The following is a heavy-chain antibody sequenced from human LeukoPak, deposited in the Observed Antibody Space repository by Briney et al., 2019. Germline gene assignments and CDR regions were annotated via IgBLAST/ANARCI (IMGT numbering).Heavy chain of an antibody. CDR2: ISSSSSYI. J-gene: IGHJ4*02. Sequence: GGSLRLSCAASGFTFSRYSMNWVRQAPGKGLEWVSSISSSSSYIYYGDSVKGRFTISRHNAKNSLYLQMNSLRAEDTAVYYCATVDRVVVVAAFDYWGQGTLVTVSS. V-gene: IGHV3-21*01. CDR1: GFTFSRYS. CDR3: ATVDRVVVVAAFDY. D-gene: IGHD2-15*01.